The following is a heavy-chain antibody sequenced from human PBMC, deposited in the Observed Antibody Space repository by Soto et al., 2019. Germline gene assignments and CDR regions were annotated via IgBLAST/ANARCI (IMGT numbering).Heavy chain of an antibody. V-gene: IGHV4-31*03. CDR1: GGSISSGGYY. CDR2: IYYSGST. CDR3: ARDSPHHWFDP. J-gene: IGHJ5*02. Sequence: SETLSLTCTVSGGSISSGGYYWSWIRQHPGKGLEWIGYIYYSGSTYYNPSLKSRVTISVDTSKNQFSLKLSSVTAADTAVYYCARDSPHHWFDPWGQGTMVTVSS.